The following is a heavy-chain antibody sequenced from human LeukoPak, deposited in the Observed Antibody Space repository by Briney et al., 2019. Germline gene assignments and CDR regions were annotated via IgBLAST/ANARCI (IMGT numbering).Heavy chain of an antibody. Sequence: ASVKVSCKASGYTFTSYGISWVRQAPGQGREWMGWISAYNGNTNYAQKLQGRVTMTTDTSTSTAYMELRSLRSDDTAVYYCLTFPSIAARPISYYWGQGTLVTVSS. J-gene: IGHJ4*02. D-gene: IGHD6-6*01. CDR3: LTFPSIAARPISYY. CDR2: ISAYNGNT. CDR1: GYTFTSYG. V-gene: IGHV1-18*01.